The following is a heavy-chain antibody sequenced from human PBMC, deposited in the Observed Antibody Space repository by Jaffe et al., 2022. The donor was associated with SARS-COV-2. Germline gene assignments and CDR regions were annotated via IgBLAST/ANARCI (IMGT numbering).Heavy chain of an antibody. V-gene: IGHV4-61*02. CDR1: GGSISSGSYY. J-gene: IGHJ6*02. D-gene: IGHD5-18*01. CDR2: IYTSGST. CDR3: ARYTAMVDYYYYYGMDV. Sequence: QVQLQESGPGLVKPSQTLSLTCTVSGGSISSGSYYWSWIRQPAGKGLEWIGRIYTSGSTNYNPSLKSRVTISVDTSKNQFSLKLSSVTAADTAVYYCARYTAMVDYYYYYGMDVWGQGTTVTVSS.